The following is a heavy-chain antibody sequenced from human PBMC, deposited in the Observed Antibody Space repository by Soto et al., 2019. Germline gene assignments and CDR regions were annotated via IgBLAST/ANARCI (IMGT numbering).Heavy chain of an antibody. CDR1: GASITSGSYS. V-gene: IGHV4-30-2*01. CDR3: ARGGALRPYGHVPLDP. Sequence: QLQLQESGSGLVKPSQTLSLTCSVSGASITSGSYSWSWVRQAPGKGLEWIGNIHVSGYTSFNPSLKGRVSMSVATSKNQFSLNLMSVTAADTAVYYCARGGALRPYGHVPLDPWGRGSLVTVSS. J-gene: IGHJ5*02. D-gene: IGHD2-8*01. CDR2: IHVSGYT.